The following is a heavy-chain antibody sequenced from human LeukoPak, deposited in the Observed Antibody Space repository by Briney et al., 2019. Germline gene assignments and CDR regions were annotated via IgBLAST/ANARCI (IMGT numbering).Heavy chain of an antibody. D-gene: IGHD3-10*02. J-gene: IGHJ5*02. Sequence: VQPGRSLRLSCTASGFTFVDYAMTWVRQAPGKGLEWVSIIYSGGGAYYADSVKGRFTISRDNSRNTLFLQMNSLRAEDTAMYYCARVFPPNWFDPWGQGTLVTVSS. CDR1: GFTFVDYA. CDR3: ARVFPPNWFDP. CDR2: IYSGGGA. V-gene: IGHV3-66*01.